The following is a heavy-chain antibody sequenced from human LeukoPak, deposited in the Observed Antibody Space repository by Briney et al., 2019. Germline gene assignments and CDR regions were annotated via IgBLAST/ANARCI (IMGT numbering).Heavy chain of an antibody. D-gene: IGHD2-2*01. Sequence: PGGSLRLSRTASGFPFSAYWISWVRQAPGKGLEWVANIKEDGSVQDYADSVKGRFTISRDNAKNSLYLQMNSLRVDDTGVYYCVGQLLRVVWGKGTTVTVSS. CDR2: IKEDGSVQ. CDR3: VGQLLRVV. CDR1: GFPFSAYW. J-gene: IGHJ6*04. V-gene: IGHV3-7*01.